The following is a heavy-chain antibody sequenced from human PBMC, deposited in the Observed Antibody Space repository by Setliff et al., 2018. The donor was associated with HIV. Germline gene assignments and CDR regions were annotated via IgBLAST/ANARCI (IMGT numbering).Heavy chain of an antibody. V-gene: IGHV3-20*04. J-gene: IGHJ6*02. CDR3: ARGFPYYYESSGHYAMDV. CDR2: ISWSGGGT. D-gene: IGHD3-22*01. CDR1: GFKFDDYG. Sequence: GESLRLSCAASGFKFDDYGMSWVRQAPGKGLEWVSGISWSGGGTGYVDSVKGRFTVSRDDDKNSLHLVMNSLRVEDTAIYYCARGFPYYYESSGHYAMDVWGQGTTVTVSS.